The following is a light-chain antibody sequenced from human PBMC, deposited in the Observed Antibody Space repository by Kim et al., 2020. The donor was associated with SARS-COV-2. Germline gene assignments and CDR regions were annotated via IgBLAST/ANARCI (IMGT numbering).Light chain of an antibody. J-gene: IGLJ2*01. CDR2: EVS. V-gene: IGLV2-8*01. Sequence: QSALTQPPSASGSPGQSVTISCTGTSSDVGGYNYVSWYQQHPGKAPELMIYEVSKRPSGVPDRFSGSKSGNTASLTVSGLQAEDEADYYCSSDAGSNSVVFGGGTQLTVL. CDR3: SSDAGSNSVV. CDR1: SSDVGGYNY.